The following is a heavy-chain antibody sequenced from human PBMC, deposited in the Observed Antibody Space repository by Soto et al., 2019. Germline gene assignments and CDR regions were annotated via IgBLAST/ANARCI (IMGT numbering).Heavy chain of an antibody. CDR1: RHRFTGYG. D-gene: IGHD4-17*01. CDR2: IYPGDSDT. J-gene: IGHJ3*02. V-gene: IGHV5-51*01. CDR3: ARALMTTVTAGAFDI. Sequence: LGESLKVTCKASRHRFTGYGIGWVRKMPGKGLEWMGIIYPGDSDTRYSPSFQGQVTISADKSISTAYLQWSSLKASDTAMYYCARALMTTVTAGAFDIWGQGTMVTVS.